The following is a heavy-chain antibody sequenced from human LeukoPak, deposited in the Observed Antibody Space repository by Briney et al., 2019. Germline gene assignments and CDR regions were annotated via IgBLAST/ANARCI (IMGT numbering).Heavy chain of an antibody. CDR2: ISAYNGNT. Sequence: ASVTVSCKASGYTFTSYGISWVRQAPGQGLEWMGWISAYNGNTNYAQKLQGRVTMTTDTSTSTAYMELRSLRSDDTAVYYCARVAGWELLNYYYYGMDVWGQGTTATVSS. CDR3: ARVAGWELLNYYYYGMDV. J-gene: IGHJ6*02. D-gene: IGHD1-26*01. CDR1: GYTFTSYG. V-gene: IGHV1-18*01.